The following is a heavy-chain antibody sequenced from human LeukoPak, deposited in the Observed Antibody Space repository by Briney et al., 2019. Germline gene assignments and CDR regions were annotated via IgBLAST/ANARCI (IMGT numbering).Heavy chain of an antibody. CDR3: AKGSLNTFGCPGGSCSTRTFVW. D-gene: IGHD2-15*01. CDR2: ISGTGYST. CDR1: GFTFSSYG. J-gene: IGHJ4*02. Sequence: GGSLRLSCAASGFTFSSYGMTWVRQAPGKGLEWVSAISGTGYSTYYSDSVKGRFTISRDNSKNTLYLQMSSLRAEDTAVYFCAKGSLNTFGCPGGSCSTRTFVWWGQGTLVTVSS. V-gene: IGHV3-23*01.